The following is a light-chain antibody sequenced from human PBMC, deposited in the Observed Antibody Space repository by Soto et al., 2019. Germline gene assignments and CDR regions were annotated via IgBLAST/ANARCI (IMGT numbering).Light chain of an antibody. CDR1: QSVSSSY. V-gene: IGKV3-20*01. J-gene: IGKJ5*01. Sequence: EIVLTQSPGTLSLSPGERAPLSCRARQSVSSSYLAWYQQKPGQAPRLLIYGASSRATGIPDRFSGSGSGTDFTLTISRLEPEDFAVYYCQQYGSSITFGQGTRLEIK. CDR2: GAS. CDR3: QQYGSSIT.